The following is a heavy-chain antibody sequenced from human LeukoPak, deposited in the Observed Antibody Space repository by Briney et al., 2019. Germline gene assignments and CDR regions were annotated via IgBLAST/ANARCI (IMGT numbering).Heavy chain of an antibody. J-gene: IGHJ2*01. V-gene: IGHV3-30*04. CDR1: GFTFTNYA. Sequence: GGSLRLSCAASGFTFTNYAMHWVRQAPGKGLEWVAVISYDETDKYYEDSVKGRFTISRYNSKNTLYLQMSRLRDEDTAVYYCAKNNDCGVSYWTFNLWGSGTLVTVS. CDR2: ISYDETDK. CDR3: AKNNDCGVSYWTFNL. D-gene: IGHD4-17*01.